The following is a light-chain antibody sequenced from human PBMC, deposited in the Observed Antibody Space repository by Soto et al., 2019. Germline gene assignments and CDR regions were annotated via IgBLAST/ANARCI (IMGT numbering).Light chain of an antibody. J-gene: IGKJ1*01. Sequence: EIVMTQSPATLSVSPGERATLSCRASQSVSSSVAWYQQKPGQAPRLLIYGASTRATGIPAGFSGSGSGTEFTLTISSLQSEDFAVYYCQQYSNWPRTFGQGTKVEIK. V-gene: IGKV3-15*01. CDR1: QSVSSS. CDR3: QQYSNWPRT. CDR2: GAS.